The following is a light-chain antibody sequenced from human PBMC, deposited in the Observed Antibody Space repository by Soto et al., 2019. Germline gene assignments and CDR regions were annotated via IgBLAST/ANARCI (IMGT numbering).Light chain of an antibody. CDR3: QQYDNSPWT. CDR2: DTS. J-gene: IGKJ1*01. V-gene: IGKV3-20*01. Sequence: EIVLTQSPGTLSLSPGERGTLSCRASQSVSSNYLAWYQQKPGQAPRLLIYDTSSRATGIPDRFSGSGSGTDFHLTISRLEPEDFAVYYCQQYDNSPWTFGQGTKVEIK. CDR1: QSVSSNY.